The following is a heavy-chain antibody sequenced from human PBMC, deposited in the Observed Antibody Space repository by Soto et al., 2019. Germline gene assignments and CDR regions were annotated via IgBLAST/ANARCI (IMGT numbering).Heavy chain of an antibody. V-gene: IGHV1-3*01. CDR1: GYTFTSYA. CDR3: ARVAIYCSGGSCYIDY. CDR2: INAGNGNT. Sequence: GASVKVSCKASGYTFTSYAMHWVRQAPGQRLEWMGWINAGNGNTKYSQKFQGRVTITRDTSASTAYMELSSLRSEDTAVYYCARVAIYCSGGSCYIDYWGQGTLVTVSS. J-gene: IGHJ4*02. D-gene: IGHD2-15*01.